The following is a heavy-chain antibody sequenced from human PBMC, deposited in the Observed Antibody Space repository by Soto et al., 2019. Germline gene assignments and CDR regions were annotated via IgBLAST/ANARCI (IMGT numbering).Heavy chain of an antibody. J-gene: IGHJ6*02. D-gene: IGHD1-1*01. V-gene: IGHV1-69*06. CDR3: ARDGVYGYNWDYYYGMDV. CDR2: IIPIFGTA. Sequence: SVKVSCKASGGTFSSYAISWVRQAPGQGLEWMGGIIPIFGTANYAQKFQGRVTITADKSTSTAYMELSSLRSEDTAVYYCARDGVYGYNWDYYYGMDVWGQGTPVTVSS. CDR1: GGTFSSYA.